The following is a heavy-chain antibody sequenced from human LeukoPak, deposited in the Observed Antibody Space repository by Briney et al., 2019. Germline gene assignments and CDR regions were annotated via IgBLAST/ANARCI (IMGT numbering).Heavy chain of an antibody. V-gene: IGHV4-59*12. J-gene: IGHJ4*02. CDR3: ARIDPLRFFVQ. CDR1: GGFSSRYY. CDR2: IFYSGHS. Sequence: PSETLSLTCSVSGGFSSRYYWSWVRQPLGKGLEWLGHIFYSGHSNYNASLTSRIRISVDTSKAQFSLELASVTAADTAVYYCARIDPLRFFVQWGGEILVSVSS.